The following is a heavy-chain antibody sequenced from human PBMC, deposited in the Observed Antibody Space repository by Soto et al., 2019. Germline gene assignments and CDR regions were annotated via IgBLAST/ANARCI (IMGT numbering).Heavy chain of an antibody. V-gene: IGHV4-4*07. J-gene: IGHJ6*02. CDR3: ARDNIVSKGYGMDV. CDR2: IHSSGTF. D-gene: IGHD5-12*01. CDR1: GASISNAY. Sequence: QVQLQESGPGLVKPSETLSLTCTVSGASISNAYWSWIRQAAGKRLEWIGRIHSSGTFNYNPSLKSRGSISRDTSKHQISLKLSSVTAADTAVYYCARDNIVSKGYGMDVWGQGTTVTVSS.